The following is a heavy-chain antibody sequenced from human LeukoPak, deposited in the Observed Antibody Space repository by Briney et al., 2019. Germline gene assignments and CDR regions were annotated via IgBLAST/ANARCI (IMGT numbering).Heavy chain of an antibody. V-gene: IGHV4-39*07. CDR2: IYYSGST. CDR3: ARDTGYSSGWPPYFDY. J-gene: IGHJ4*02. D-gene: IGHD6-19*01. Sequence: PSETLSLTCTVSGGSISSSSYYWAWIRQPPGKGLEWIGSIYYSGSTYYNPSLKSRVTISVDTSKNQFSLKLSSVTAADTAVYYCARDTGYSSGWPPYFDYWGQGTLVTVSS. CDR1: GGSISSSSYY.